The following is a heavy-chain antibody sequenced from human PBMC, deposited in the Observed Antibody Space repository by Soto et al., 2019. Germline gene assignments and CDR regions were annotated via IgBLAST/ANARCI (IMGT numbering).Heavy chain of an antibody. D-gene: IGHD3-22*01. J-gene: IGHJ6*02. V-gene: IGHV4-59*12. CDR3: ARGQRYYYDSSGYPRYYYYYGMDV. CDR1: GGSISSYY. CDR2: FYYSGST. Sequence: PSETLSLTCTVSGGSISSYYWSWIRQPPGKGLEWIGYFYYSGSTNYNPSLKSRVTISVDTSKNQFSLKLSFVTAADTAVYYCARGQRYYYDSSGYPRYYYYYGMDVWGQGTTVTVSS.